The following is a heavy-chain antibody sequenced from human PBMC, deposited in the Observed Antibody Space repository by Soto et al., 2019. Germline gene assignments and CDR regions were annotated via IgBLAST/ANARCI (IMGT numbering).Heavy chain of an antibody. Sequence: PSETLSLTCTVSGGSISSGDYYWSWIRQPPGKGLEWIGYIYYSGSTYYNPSLKSRVTISVDTSKNQFSLKLSSVTAADTAVYYCARDYYDSSGYSFYNWFDPWGQGTLVTVSS. D-gene: IGHD3-22*01. CDR3: ARDYYDSSGYSFYNWFDP. CDR1: GGSISSGDYY. V-gene: IGHV4-30-4*01. CDR2: IYYSGST. J-gene: IGHJ5*02.